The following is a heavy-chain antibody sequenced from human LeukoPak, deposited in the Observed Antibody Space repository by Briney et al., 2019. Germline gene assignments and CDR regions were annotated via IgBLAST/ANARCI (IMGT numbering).Heavy chain of an antibody. V-gene: IGHV3-9*03. CDR2: ISWNSGSI. D-gene: IGHD6-6*01. J-gene: IGHJ4*02. Sequence: GGSLRLYCAASGFTFDDYAMHWVRQAPGKGLEWVSGISWNSGSIGYADSVKGRFTISRDNAKNSLYLQMNSLRAEDMALYYCAKDIYSSSSASFDYWGQGTLVTVSS. CDR3: AKDIYSSSSASFDY. CDR1: GFTFDDYA.